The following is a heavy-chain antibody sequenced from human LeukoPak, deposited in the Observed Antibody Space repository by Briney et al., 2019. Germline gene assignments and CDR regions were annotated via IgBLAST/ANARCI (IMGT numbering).Heavy chain of an antibody. Sequence: PSETLSLTCAVYGGSFSGYYWSWIRQPPGEGLEWIGEINHSGSTNYNPSLKSRVTISVDTSKNQFSLKLSSVTAADTAVYYCARGPSYSRVWSGSWAPRAAPTAFDYWGQGTLVTVSS. CDR1: GGSFSGYY. J-gene: IGHJ4*02. V-gene: IGHV4-34*01. CDR3: ARGPSYSRVWSGSWAPRAAPTAFDY. D-gene: IGHD1-26*01. CDR2: INHSGST.